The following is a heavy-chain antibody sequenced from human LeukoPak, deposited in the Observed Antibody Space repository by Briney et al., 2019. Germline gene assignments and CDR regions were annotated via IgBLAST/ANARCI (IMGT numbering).Heavy chain of an antibody. CDR1: GYTFTSYG. V-gene: IGHV1-18*01. J-gene: IGHJ5*02. CDR3: ARDGYCSTTNCYPTENWFDP. Sequence: ASVKVSCKPSGYTFTSYGISWVRQAPGQGLEWMGWISAYNGNTNYAQKLQGRVTMTTDTSTSTAYMELRSLRSDDTAVYYCARDGYCSTTNCYPTENWFDPWGQGTLVTVST. CDR2: ISAYNGNT. D-gene: IGHD2-2*03.